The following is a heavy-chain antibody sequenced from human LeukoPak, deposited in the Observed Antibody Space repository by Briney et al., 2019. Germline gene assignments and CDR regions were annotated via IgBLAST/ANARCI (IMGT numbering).Heavy chain of an antibody. CDR1: GGSISSYY. J-gene: IGHJ4*02. V-gene: IGHV4-59*08. CDR3: ARQREDCGGDCHLDY. D-gene: IGHD2-21*02. CDR2: IYYSGST. Sequence: SETLSLTCTVSGGSISSYYWSWIRQPPGKGLEWIGYIYYSGSTNYNPSLKSRVTISVDTSKNQFPLKLSSVTAADTAVYYCARQREDCGGDCHLDYWGQGTLVTVSS.